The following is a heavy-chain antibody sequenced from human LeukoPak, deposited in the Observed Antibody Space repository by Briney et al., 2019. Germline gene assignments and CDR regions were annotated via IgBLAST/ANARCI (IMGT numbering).Heavy chain of an antibody. J-gene: IGHJ4*02. CDR1: GVSIRSGSYY. Sequence: SETLSLTCNVSGVSIRSGSYYWSWIRQPAGKGLEWIGRIYTSGTTNYNPSLKSRVTISVGTSKSQFSLKLSSVTAADTAVYYCVRESPYSYGDPFDYWGQGTLVTVSS. CDR2: IYTSGTT. D-gene: IGHD5-18*01. CDR3: VRESPYSYGDPFDY. V-gene: IGHV4-61*02.